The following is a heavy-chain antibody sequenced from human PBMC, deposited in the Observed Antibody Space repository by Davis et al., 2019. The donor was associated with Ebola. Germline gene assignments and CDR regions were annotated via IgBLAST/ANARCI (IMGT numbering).Heavy chain of an antibody. Sequence: SETLSLTCTVSGYSISSGYYWGWIRQPPRKGLEWIGSIYYSGITYYNPSLKSRVTISVDTSKNQFSLKLRSVTAADTAVYYCAGYGDYFLGWGQGTLVTVSS. J-gene: IGHJ4*02. CDR2: IYYSGIT. V-gene: IGHV4-38-2*02. CDR1: GYSISSGYY. D-gene: IGHD4-17*01. CDR3: AGYGDYFLG.